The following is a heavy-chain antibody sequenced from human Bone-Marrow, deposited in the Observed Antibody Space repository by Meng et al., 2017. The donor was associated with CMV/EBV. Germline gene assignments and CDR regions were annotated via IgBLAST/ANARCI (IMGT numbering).Heavy chain of an antibody. D-gene: IGHD5-18*01. V-gene: IGHV1-8*03. CDR2: MNPNSGNT. J-gene: IGHJ6*02. Sequence: ASVKVSCKASGYTFTSYDINWVRQATGQGLEWMGWMNPNSGNTGYAQKFQGRVTITRNTSISTAYMELSSLRSEDTAVYYCARGYSYGFYYYYYDMDVWGQGTTVTVSS. CDR3: ARGYSYGFYYYYYDMDV. CDR1: GYTFTSYD.